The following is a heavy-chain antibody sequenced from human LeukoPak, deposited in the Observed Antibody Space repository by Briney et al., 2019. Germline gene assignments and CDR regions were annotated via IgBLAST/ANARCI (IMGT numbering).Heavy chain of an antibody. D-gene: IGHD5-18*01. CDR1: GFTVSSNY. Sequence: GGSLRLSCAASGFTVSSNYMSWVRQAPGKGLEWVSVIYSGGSTYYADSVKGRFTISRDNAKNTLYLQMNSLRAEDTAVYYCAREYVAMAYRHFDYWGQGTLVTVSS. CDR2: IYSGGST. CDR3: AREYVAMAYRHFDY. J-gene: IGHJ4*02. V-gene: IGHV3-53*01.